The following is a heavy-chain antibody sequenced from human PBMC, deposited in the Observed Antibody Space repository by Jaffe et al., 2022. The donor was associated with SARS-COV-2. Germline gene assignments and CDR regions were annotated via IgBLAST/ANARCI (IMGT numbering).Heavy chain of an antibody. CDR3: AGGGDYDYVWGSYRVDY. D-gene: IGHD3-16*01. J-gene: IGHJ4*02. Sequence: QVQLQESGPGLVKPSQTLSLTCTVSGGSISSGSYYWSWIRQPAGKGLEWIGRIYTSGSTNYNPSLKSRVTISVDTSKNQFSLKLSSVTAADTAVYYCAGGGDYDYVWGSYRVDYWGQGTLVTVSS. V-gene: IGHV4-61*02. CDR1: GGSISSGSYY. CDR2: IYTSGST.